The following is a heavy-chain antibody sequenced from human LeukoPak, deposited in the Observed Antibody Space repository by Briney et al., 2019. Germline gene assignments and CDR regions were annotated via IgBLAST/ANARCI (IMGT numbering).Heavy chain of an antibody. CDR3: ARDEGIAAAGIDY. CDR2: ISSSSSYI. V-gene: IGHV3-21*01. J-gene: IGHJ4*02. D-gene: IGHD6-13*01. Sequence: PGGSLRLSCAASGFTFSSYSMNWVRQAPGKGLEWVSSISSSSSYIYYADSVKGRFTISRDNAKNSLYLQMNSLRAKDTAVYYCARDEGIAAAGIDYWGQGTLVTVSS. CDR1: GFTFSSYS.